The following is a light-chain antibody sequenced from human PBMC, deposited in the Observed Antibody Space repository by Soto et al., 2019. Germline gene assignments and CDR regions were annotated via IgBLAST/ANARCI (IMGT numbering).Light chain of an antibody. Sequence: QSVLTQPASVSGSPGQSITIFCTGTSSDVGGYNDVSWYQQHPGKAPEFMIYDVSNRPSGVSNRFSGSKSGNTASLTISGLQAEDEADYYCSSYTSSSTYVFGTGTKLTVL. CDR3: SSYTSSSTYV. J-gene: IGLJ1*01. V-gene: IGLV2-14*01. CDR2: DVS. CDR1: SSDVGGYND.